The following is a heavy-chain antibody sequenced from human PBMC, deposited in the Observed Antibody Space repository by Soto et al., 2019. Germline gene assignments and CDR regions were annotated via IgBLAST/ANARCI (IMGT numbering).Heavy chain of an antibody. D-gene: IGHD3-10*01. J-gene: IGHJ6*03. CDR1: GYSFTSYW. Sequence: GESLKISCKGSGYSFTSYWIDWVRQMPGKGLEWMGIIYPGDSDTRYSPSFQGQVTISADKSISTAYLQWSSLKASDTAMYYCARRSLLIGKNYYYYYMDVWGKGTTVTVSS. V-gene: IGHV5-51*01. CDR2: IYPGDSDT. CDR3: ARRSLLIGKNYYYYYMDV.